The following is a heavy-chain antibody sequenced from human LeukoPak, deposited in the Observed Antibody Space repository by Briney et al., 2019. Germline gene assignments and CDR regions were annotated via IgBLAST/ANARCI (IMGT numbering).Heavy chain of an antibody. Sequence: GGSLRLSCAASGFTFSSYGMHWVRQAPGKGLEWVAFIRYDGSNKYYADSVKGRFTISRDNSKNTLYLQMNSLRAEDTAVYYCAKARYDILTGYLYYMDVWGKGTTVTVSS. J-gene: IGHJ6*03. CDR3: AKARYDILTGYLYYMDV. V-gene: IGHV3-30*02. CDR1: GFTFSSYG. CDR2: IRYDGSNK. D-gene: IGHD3-9*01.